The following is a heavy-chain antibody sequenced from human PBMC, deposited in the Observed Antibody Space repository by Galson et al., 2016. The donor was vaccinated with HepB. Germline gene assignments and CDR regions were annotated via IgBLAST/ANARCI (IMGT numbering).Heavy chain of an antibody. CDR2: INPANART. J-gene: IGHJ6*02. CDR1: GYTFSSHH. CDR3: ARDASDWSLPSGLYGMDV. Sequence: SVKVSCKASGYTFSSHHMHWVRQAPGQGLEWMGVINPANARTNYAQTFQGKVIMTRDTSTSIVYLELSSLRAEDTAMYYCARDASDWSLPSGLYGMDVWGQGTTVSVSS. V-gene: IGHV1-46*01. D-gene: IGHD6-19*01.